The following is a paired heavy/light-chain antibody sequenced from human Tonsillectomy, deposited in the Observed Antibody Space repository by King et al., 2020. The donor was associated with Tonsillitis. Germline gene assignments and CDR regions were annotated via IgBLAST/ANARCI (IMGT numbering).Light chain of an antibody. Sequence: DIQMTQSPSSLSASVGDRVTITCRASQSLNTFLNWYQQKPGRAPKLLVYGASALQSGVPSRFSGSGSGTDFTLTISSLQPDDFATYYCQQTYTTPLTFGGGTKVEIK. CDR1: QSLNTF. J-gene: IGKJ4*01. CDR3: QQTYTTPLT. CDR2: GAS. V-gene: IGKV1-39*01.
Heavy chain of an antibody. J-gene: IGHJ5*02. Sequence: EVQLLESGGGLIQPGGSLRLSCAASGFTFSNEAMSWVRQAPGKGLEWVSYITGSGGTTHYADSVKDRFAISRDNSKNTLYLQMNSLSAEDTAVYYCVKDTTIFGVVITGRWFDAWGQGTLVTVSS. CDR1: GFTFSNEA. CDR2: ITGSGGTT. D-gene: IGHD3-3*01. V-gene: IGHV3-23*01. CDR3: VKDTTIFGVVITGRWFDA.